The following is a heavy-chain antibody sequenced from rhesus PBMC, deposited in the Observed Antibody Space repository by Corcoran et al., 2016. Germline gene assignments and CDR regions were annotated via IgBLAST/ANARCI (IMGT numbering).Heavy chain of an antibody. V-gene: IGHV4-99*01. CDR3: ARRYSAYAFDY. CDR1: GYSISSAYY. Sequence: QVQLQESGPGLGKPSETLSLTCAVSGYSISSAYYWGWFRQPPGKGLEYIGVISGSSGSTYYNPSLKSRVTISKDTSKNQFSLKLSSVTAADTAVYYCARRYSAYAFDYWGQGVLVTVSS. J-gene: IGHJ4*01. CDR2: ISGSSGST. D-gene: IGHD1-1*01.